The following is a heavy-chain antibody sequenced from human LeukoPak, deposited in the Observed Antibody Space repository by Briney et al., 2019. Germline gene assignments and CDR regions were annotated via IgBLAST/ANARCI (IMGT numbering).Heavy chain of an antibody. J-gene: IGHJ4*02. CDR3: ARGIQLWSDLDY. CDR2: ISYDGGNK. Sequence: GGSLRLSCAASGFTFSSYAMHWVRQAPGKGLEWVAVISYDGGNKYYADSVKGRFTISRDNSKNTLYLQMNSLRAEDTAVYYCARGIQLWSDLDYWGQGTLVTVSS. V-gene: IGHV3-30-3*01. D-gene: IGHD5-18*01. CDR1: GFTFSSYA.